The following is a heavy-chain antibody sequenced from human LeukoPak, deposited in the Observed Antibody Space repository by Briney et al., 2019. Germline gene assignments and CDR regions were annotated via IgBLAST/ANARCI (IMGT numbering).Heavy chain of an antibody. CDR3: ARLIAVAGTY. D-gene: IGHD6-19*01. Sequence: GGSLRLSCAASGFTFDDYAMHWVRQAPGKGLEWVSGISWNSGSIGYADSVKGRFTISRDNAKNSLYLQMNSLRAEDTAVYYCARLIAVAGTYWGQGTLVTVSS. CDR1: GFTFDDYA. V-gene: IGHV3-9*01. J-gene: IGHJ4*02. CDR2: ISWNSGSI.